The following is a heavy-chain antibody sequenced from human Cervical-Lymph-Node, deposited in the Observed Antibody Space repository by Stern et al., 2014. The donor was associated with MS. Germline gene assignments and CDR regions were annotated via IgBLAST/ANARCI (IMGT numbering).Heavy chain of an antibody. CDR3: AREKSDCSGGSCFSSLDY. J-gene: IGHJ4*02. CDR2: IIPILDTT. CDR1: GDTFSTHA. V-gene: IGHV1-69*11. Sequence: QMQLVESGAAVKKPGSSVKVSCKSSGDTFSTHAISWVRQAPGQGLERMGRIIPILDTTDYAQKFQSRLTIDADESTNTAYMELSSLTPDDTAVYYCAREKSDCSGGSCFSSLDYWGQGTLVTVSS. D-gene: IGHD2-15*01.